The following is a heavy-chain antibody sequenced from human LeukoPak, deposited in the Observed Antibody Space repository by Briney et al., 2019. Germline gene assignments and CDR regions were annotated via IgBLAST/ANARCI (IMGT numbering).Heavy chain of an antibody. D-gene: IGHD3-22*01. CDR3: ATSPPTYYYDSSGRAN. Sequence: GSLRLSCEASGFTFSNYDMHWVRQAPGKGLEWIGEINHSGSTNYNPSLKSRVTISVDTSKNQFSLKLSSVTAADTAVYYCATSPPTYYYDSSGRANWGQGTLVTVSS. V-gene: IGHV4-34*08. J-gene: IGHJ4*02. CDR1: GFTFSNYD. CDR2: INHSGST.